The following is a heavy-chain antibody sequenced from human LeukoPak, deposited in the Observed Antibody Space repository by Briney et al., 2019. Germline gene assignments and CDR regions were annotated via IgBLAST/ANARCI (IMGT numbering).Heavy chain of an antibody. V-gene: IGHV3-49*04. CDR3: TRDLWVRYYDSSGPPSVTAFDI. J-gene: IGHJ3*02. CDR1: GFTFGDYA. D-gene: IGHD3-22*01. Sequence: GGSLRLSCTASGFTFGDYAMSWVRQAPGKGLEWVGFIRSKAYGGTTEYAASVKGRFTISRDDSKSIAYLQMNSLKTEDTAVYYCTRDLWVRYYDSSGPPSVTAFDIWGQGTMVTVSS. CDR2: IRSKAYGGTT.